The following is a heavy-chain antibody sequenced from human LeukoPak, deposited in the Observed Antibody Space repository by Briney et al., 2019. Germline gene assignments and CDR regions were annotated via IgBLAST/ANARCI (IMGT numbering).Heavy chain of an antibody. V-gene: IGHV3-23*01. CDR3: AKGLMIITTRDAFDI. J-gene: IGHJ3*02. CDR1: GFTFSNYA. D-gene: IGHD3-22*01. Sequence: GGSLRLSCAASGFTFSNYAMSWVRQAPGKGLEWVSAISGSGVSTYYADSVKGRFTISRDNSKNTLYLQMNSLRAEDTAVYYCAKGLMIITTRDAFDIWGQGTMVTVSS. CDR2: ISGSGVST.